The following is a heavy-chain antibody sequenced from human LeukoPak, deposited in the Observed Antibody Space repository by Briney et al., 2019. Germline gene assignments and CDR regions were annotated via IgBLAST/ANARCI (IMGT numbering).Heavy chain of an antibody. Sequence: SETLTLTCSVAGGSVSSYFWSWIRQPAGKGLEWIGRIYSSGTTNYNPSLKSRVTMSVDTSKNQFSLKLNSVTAADTAVYYCARGPRSCHHDYWRQGVLVTVSS. J-gene: IGHJ4*02. CDR2: IYSSGTT. CDR1: GGSVSSYF. CDR3: ARGPRSCHHDY. V-gene: IGHV4-4*07. D-gene: IGHD3-10*01.